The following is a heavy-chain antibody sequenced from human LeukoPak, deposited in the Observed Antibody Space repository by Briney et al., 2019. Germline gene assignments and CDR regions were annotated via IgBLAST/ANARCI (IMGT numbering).Heavy chain of an antibody. Sequence: PSETLSLTCTVSGGSISSYYWSWIRQPPGKGLEWIGYIYYSGSTNYNPSLKSRVTISVDTSKNQFSLKLSSVTAADTAVYYCARQIEGGWYRYYFDYWGQGTLVTVSS. V-gene: IGHV4-59*08. D-gene: IGHD6-19*01. CDR3: ARQIEGGWYRYYFDY. CDR2: IYYSGST. CDR1: GGSISSYY. J-gene: IGHJ4*02.